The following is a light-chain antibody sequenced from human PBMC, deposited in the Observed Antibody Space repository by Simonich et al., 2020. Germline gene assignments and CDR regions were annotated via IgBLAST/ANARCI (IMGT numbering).Light chain of an antibody. CDR1: PGISIY. V-gene: IGKV1-9*01. CDR2: AAS. CDR3: QQLNSYPPWT. Sequence: DIQLTQSPSFLSASVGDRVTITCRASPGISIYLAWYQQKPGKAPKLLIYAASTLQSGGPSRFSGSGSVTEFTLTISSLQPEDFATYYCQQLNSYPPWTFGQGTKVEIK. J-gene: IGKJ1*01.